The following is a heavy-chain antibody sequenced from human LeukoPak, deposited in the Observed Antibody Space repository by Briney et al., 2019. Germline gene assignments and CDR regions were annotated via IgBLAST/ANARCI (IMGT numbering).Heavy chain of an antibody. D-gene: IGHD3-10*01. V-gene: IGHV1-46*01. CDR3: ARERITMVRGVNGHAFDI. Sequence: ASVKVSCKASGYTFTSYYMHWVRQAPGQGLEWMGIINPSGGSTSYAQKFQGRVTMTRDMSTSTVYMELSSLRSEDTAVYYCARERITMVRGVNGHAFDIWGQGTMVTVSS. CDR1: GYTFTSYY. CDR2: INPSGGST. J-gene: IGHJ3*02.